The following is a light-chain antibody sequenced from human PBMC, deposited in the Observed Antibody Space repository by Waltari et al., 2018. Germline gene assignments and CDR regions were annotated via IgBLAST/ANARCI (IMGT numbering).Light chain of an antibody. CDR1: QSVSSK. V-gene: IGKV3-15*01. CDR3: QHYNNGGKA. J-gene: IGKJ2*01. Sequence: EIVMTQSPATLSVSPGERATLSCRASQSVSSKLAWYQQKPGQAPRLLIYHASTRATGIPARFSGGGSGTEFTLTISSLQSGDCAVYYCQHYNNGGKAFGQGTKLEIK. CDR2: HAS.